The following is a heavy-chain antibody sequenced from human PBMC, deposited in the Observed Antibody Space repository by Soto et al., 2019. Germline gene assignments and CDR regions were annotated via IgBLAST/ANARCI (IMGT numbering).Heavy chain of an antibody. J-gene: IGHJ4*02. D-gene: IGHD1-26*01. CDR3: ARGTWELGYY. CDR2: ISAYNGNT. V-gene: IGHV1-18*01. Sequence: DSLKISCKTSGYTFNSYGISWVRQAPGQGLEWMGWISAYNGNTNYAQKLQGRVTMTTDTSTSTAYMELRSLRSDDTAVYYCARGTWELGYYWGQGTLVTVSS. CDR1: GYTFNSYG.